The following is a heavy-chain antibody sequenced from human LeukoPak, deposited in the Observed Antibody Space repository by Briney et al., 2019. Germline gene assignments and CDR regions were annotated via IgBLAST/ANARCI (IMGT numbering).Heavy chain of an antibody. Sequence: ASAKVSCKASGYTFTSYGISWVRQAPGQGLEWMGWISAYNGNTNYAQKLQGRVTMTTDTSTSTAYMELRSLSSDDTAVYYCARSRFGEFHFDYWGQGTLVTVSS. CDR1: GYTFTSYG. D-gene: IGHD3-10*01. CDR3: ARSRFGEFHFDY. V-gene: IGHV1-18*04. J-gene: IGHJ4*02. CDR2: ISAYNGNT.